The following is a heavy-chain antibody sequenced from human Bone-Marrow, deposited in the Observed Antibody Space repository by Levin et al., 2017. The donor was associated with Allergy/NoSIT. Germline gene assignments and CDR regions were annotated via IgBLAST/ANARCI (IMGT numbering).Heavy chain of an antibody. D-gene: IGHD4-11*01. V-gene: IGHV5-10-1*01. CDR2: IDPVDSYGSSY. J-gene: IGHJ4*02. Sequence: AGESLKISCKASGYVFTNYWITWVRQMPGKGLEWMGKIDPVDSYGSSYNYNPSFQGHISISADKSISTAFLHFNSLKASDTAVYYCATMTGGHYSSWYYFDTWGQGTPVTASA. CDR3: ATMTGGHYSSWYYFDT. CDR1: GYVFTNYW.